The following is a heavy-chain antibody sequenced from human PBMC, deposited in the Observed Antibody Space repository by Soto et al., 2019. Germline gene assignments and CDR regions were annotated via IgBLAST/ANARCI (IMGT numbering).Heavy chain of an antibody. J-gene: IGHJ4*02. V-gene: IGHV1-2*02. CDR3: ARVIYNWNYSPLDY. D-gene: IGHD1-7*01. Sequence: ASVNVSCKSSGYTFTGYYIHWVRQAPGQGLEWMGWINPNSGGTNYAQKFQGRVTMTRDTSISTAYMELSRLRSDDTAVYYCARVIYNWNYSPLDYWGQGTLVTVSS. CDR2: INPNSGGT. CDR1: GYTFTGYY.